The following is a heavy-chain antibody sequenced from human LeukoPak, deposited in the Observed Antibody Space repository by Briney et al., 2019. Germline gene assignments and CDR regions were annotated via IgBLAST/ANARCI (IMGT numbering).Heavy chain of an antibody. CDR1: GFTFSSYA. CDR2: IRYDGSNK. J-gene: IGHJ3*02. V-gene: IGHV3-30*02. D-gene: IGHD6-13*01. CDR3: AKGRGQQLPGEAFDI. Sequence: PGGSLRLSCAASGFTFSSYAMSWVRQAPGKGLEWVAFIRYDGSNKYYADSVKGRFTISRDNSKNTLYLQINSLRAEDTAVYYCAKGRGQQLPGEAFDIWGQGTMVTVSS.